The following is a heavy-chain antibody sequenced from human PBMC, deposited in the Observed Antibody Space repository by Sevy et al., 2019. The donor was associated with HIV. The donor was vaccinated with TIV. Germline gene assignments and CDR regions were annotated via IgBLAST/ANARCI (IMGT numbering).Heavy chain of an antibody. CDR2: IYYSGST. J-gene: IGHJ6*03. CDR3: ARGIAAAGTYYYYYMDV. CDR1: GGSISSYY. D-gene: IGHD6-13*01. Sequence: SETLSLTCTVSGGSISSYYWSWIRQPPGKGLEWIGYIYYSGSTNYNPSLKSRVTISVDTSKNQFSLKLSSVTAADTAVYYCARGIAAAGTYYYYYMDVWGKRTTVTVSS. V-gene: IGHV4-59*01.